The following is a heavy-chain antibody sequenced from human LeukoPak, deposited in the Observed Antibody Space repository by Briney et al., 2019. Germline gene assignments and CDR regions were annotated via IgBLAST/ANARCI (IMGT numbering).Heavy chain of an antibody. CDR1: GGSISSGGYY. CDR3: ARDPFVVVPVAMIYYYYGMDV. J-gene: IGHJ6*02. D-gene: IGHD2-2*01. Sequence: PSETLSLTCTVSGGSISSGGYYWSWIRQHPGKGLEWIGYIYYSWSTYYNPSLKSRVTISVDTSKNQFSLKLSSVTAADTAVYYCARDPFVVVPVAMIYYYYGMDVWGQGTTVTVSS. CDR2: IYYSWST. V-gene: IGHV4-31*03.